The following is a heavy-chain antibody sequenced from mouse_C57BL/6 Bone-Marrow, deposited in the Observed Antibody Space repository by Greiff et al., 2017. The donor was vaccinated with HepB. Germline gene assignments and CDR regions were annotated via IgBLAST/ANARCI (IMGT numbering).Heavy chain of an antibody. J-gene: IGHJ4*01. CDR1: GYSITSGYY. V-gene: IGHV3-6*01. Sequence: DVKLVESGPGLVKPSQSLSLTCSVTGYSITSGYYWNWIRQFPGNKLEWMGYISYDGSNNYNPSLKNRISITRDTSKNQFFLKLNSVTTEDTATYYCARRVIYYDYLYAMDYWGQGTSVTVSS. CDR3: ARRVIYYDYLYAMDY. D-gene: IGHD2-4*01. CDR2: ISYDGSN.